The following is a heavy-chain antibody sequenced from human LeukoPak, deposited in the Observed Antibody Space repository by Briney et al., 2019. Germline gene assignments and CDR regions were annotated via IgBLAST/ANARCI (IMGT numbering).Heavy chain of an antibody. Sequence: GASVKVSCKASGYTFTSYDINWVRQAPGQGLEWMGWMNPHSGNTGYAQKLQGRVTLTRNTSTSTAYMELRSLRSEDTAIYYCSRGDYWGQGTLVTVSS. CDR2: MNPHSGNT. CDR1: GYTFTSYD. V-gene: IGHV1-8*01. J-gene: IGHJ4*02. CDR3: SRGDY.